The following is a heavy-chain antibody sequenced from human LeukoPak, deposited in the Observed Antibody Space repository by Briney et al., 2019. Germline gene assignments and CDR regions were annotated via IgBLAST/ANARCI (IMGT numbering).Heavy chain of an antibody. CDR3: ARGGSWYGYYFDY. CDR2: IYYSGST. D-gene: IGHD6-13*01. J-gene: IGHJ4*02. Sequence: NPSETLSLTCAVYGGSFSDYFWSWIRQPPGKGLEWIGYIYYSGSTNYNPSLKSRVTISVDTSKNQFSLKLSSVTAADTAVYYCARGGSWYGYYFDYWGQGTLVTVSS. V-gene: IGHV4-59*01. CDR1: GGSFSDYF.